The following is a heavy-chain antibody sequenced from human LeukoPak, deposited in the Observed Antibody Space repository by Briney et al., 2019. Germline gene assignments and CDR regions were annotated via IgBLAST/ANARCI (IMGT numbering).Heavy chain of an antibody. D-gene: IGHD6-19*01. CDR1: GFTFSSYA. V-gene: IGHV4-34*01. J-gene: IGHJ4*02. Sequence: GSLRLSCAASGFTFSSYAMSWVRQAPGKGLEWIGEINHSGSTNYNPSLKSRVTISVDTSKNQFSLKLSSVTAADTAVYYCARGPYSSGWYKGIDYWGQGTLVTVSS. CDR2: INHSGST. CDR3: ARGPYSSGWYKGIDY.